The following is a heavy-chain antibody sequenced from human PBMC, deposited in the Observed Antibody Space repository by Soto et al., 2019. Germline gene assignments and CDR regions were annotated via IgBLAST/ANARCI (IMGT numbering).Heavy chain of an antibody. Sequence: GGSLRLSCAASGFTFNSYAMIWVRQAPGKGLEWVSAISDIGGTTYYADSVKGRFTISRDNSKNTPYLQMNSLRAEDTAVYYCAREYSSAWKTFDYWGQGTLVTVSS. V-gene: IGHV3-23*01. CDR3: AREYSSAWKTFDY. CDR1: GFTFNSYA. J-gene: IGHJ4*02. D-gene: IGHD6-19*01. CDR2: ISDIGGTT.